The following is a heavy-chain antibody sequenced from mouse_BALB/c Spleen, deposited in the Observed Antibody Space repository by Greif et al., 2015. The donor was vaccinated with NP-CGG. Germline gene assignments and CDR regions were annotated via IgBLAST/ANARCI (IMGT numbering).Heavy chain of an antibody. D-gene: IGHD2-4*01. J-gene: IGHJ2*01. CDR2: INPSNGGT. Sequence: QVQLQQPGAELVKPGASVKLSCKASGYTFTSYYMYWVKQRPGQGLEWIGEINPSNGGTNFNEKFKSKATLTVDKSSSTAYMQLGSLTSEDSAVYYCTRRTMITTGDYWGQGTTLTVSS. CDR1: GYTFTSYY. V-gene: IGHV1S81*02. CDR3: TRRTMITTGDY.